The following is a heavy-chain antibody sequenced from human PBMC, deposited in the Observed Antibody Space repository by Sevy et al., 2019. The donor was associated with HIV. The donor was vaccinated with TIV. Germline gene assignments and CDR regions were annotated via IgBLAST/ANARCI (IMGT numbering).Heavy chain of an antibody. CDR1: GYTFTGYY. V-gene: IGHV1-2*02. CDR3: ARAGGVTHYYYYYGMDV. Sequence: ASVKVSCKASGYTFTGYYMHWVRQAPGQGLEWMGWINPNSGGTNYAQKFQGRVTMTRDTSIGTAYMELSRLRSDDTAVYYCARAGGVTHYYYYYGMDVWGQGTTVTVSS. CDR2: INPNSGGT. D-gene: IGHD4-4*01. J-gene: IGHJ6*02.